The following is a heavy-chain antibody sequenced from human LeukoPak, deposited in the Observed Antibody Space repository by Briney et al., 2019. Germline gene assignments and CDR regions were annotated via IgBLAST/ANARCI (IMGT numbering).Heavy chain of an antibody. J-gene: IGHJ5*02. CDR2: ISNRSSIR. CDR3: ARWIIAGGFNWLDP. V-gene: IGHV3-48*02. D-gene: IGHD6-13*01. Sequence: GGSLRLSCAASQFTFSRYSMSWVRQAPGKGLEWVSYISNRSSIRYYVDSVKGRFTISRDNAKNSLYLQINSLRDEDTAVYYCARWIIAGGFNWLDPWGQGTPVTVSS. CDR1: QFTFSRYS.